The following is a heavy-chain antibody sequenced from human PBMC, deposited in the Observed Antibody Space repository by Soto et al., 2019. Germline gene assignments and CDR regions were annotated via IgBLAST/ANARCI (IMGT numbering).Heavy chain of an antibody. D-gene: IGHD7-27*01. Sequence: ASVKVSCKASGYTFTGYYMHWVRQAPGQGLEWMGWINPNSGGTNYAQKFQGWGTMPRDTSNSTAYMELSRLRSDDTAVYYCARGPLTGDLDYFDYWGQGTLVTVSS. CDR3: ARGPLTGDLDYFDY. J-gene: IGHJ4*02. CDR2: INPNSGGT. V-gene: IGHV1-2*04. CDR1: GYTFTGYY.